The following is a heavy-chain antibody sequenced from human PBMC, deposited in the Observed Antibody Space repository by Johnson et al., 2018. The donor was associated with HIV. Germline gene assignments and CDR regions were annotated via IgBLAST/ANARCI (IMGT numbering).Heavy chain of an antibody. J-gene: IGHJ3*02. CDR2: INWNGGST. V-gene: IGHV3-20*04. Sequence: EVQLVESGGGLVQPGGSLRLSCAASGFTFDDYGMSWVRQAPGKGLEWVSGINWNGGSTAYGDSVKGRFTISRDNSKNTLYLHMNSLRAEDTAVYYCAKAYSSSWYPVGMDDAFDIWGQGTMVTVSS. CDR3: AKAYSSSWYPVGMDDAFDI. CDR1: GFTFDDYG. D-gene: IGHD6-13*01.